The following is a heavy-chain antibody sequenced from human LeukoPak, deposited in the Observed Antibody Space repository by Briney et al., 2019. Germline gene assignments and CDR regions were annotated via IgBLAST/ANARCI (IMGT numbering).Heavy chain of an antibody. D-gene: IGHD7-27*01. CDR2: IYYSGDT. J-gene: IGHJ4*02. CDR3: ARGIWAYYFDY. CDR1: GGPISNYY. V-gene: IGHV4-59*01. Sequence: SETLSLTCTVSGGPISNYYRSWIRQPPGKGLEWIGFIYYSGDTNYNPSLKSRVTISVDTSKNQFSLKLNSVTAADTAVYYCARGIWAYYFDYWGQGTLVTVSS.